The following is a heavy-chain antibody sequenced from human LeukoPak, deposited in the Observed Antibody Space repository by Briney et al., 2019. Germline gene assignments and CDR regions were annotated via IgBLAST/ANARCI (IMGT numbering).Heavy chain of an antibody. CDR2: IKSKADGGTT. CDR1: GFIFSNAW. CDR3: TTDLFSSSLYDGDAFDI. V-gene: IGHV3-15*01. D-gene: IGHD6-13*01. J-gene: IGHJ3*02. Sequence: GGSLRLSCAASGFIFSNAWMSWVRQDPGKGLEWVGRIKSKADGGTTNYAAPVQDIFTISRDDSKNTMYLQMNSLKTEDTAVYYCTTDLFSSSLYDGDAFDIWGQGTMVTVSS.